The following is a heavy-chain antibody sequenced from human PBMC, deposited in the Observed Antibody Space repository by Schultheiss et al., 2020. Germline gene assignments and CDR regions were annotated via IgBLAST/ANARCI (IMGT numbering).Heavy chain of an antibody. V-gene: IGHV3-49*04. CDR2: IRSKAYGGTT. J-gene: IGHJ5*02. CDR3: TRDLRVVGATGWFDP. CDR1: GFTFSSYA. D-gene: IGHD1-26*01. Sequence: GGSLRLSCAASGFTFSSYAMSWVRQAPGKGLEWVGFIRSKAYGGTTEYAASVKGRFTISRDDSKSIAYLQMNSLKTEDTAVYYCTRDLRVVGATGWFDPWGQGTLVTVSS.